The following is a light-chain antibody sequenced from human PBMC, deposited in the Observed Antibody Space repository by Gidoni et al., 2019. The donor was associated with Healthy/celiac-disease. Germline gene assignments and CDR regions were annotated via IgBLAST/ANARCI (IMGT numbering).Light chain of an antibody. CDR1: SSDVGGYNY. CDR2: EVS. CDR3: SSYTSSSTL. J-gene: IGLJ2*01. V-gene: IGLV2-14*01. Sequence: QSALTQPASVSGSPGQSITISCTGTSSDVGGYNYVSWYQQHPGKAPKLMIYEVSNRPSGVPVRFSCSKSGNTASLTISGLQAEDEADYYCSSYTSSSTLFGGGTKLTVL.